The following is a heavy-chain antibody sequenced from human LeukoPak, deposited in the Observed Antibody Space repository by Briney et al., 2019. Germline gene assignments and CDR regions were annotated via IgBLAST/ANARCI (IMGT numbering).Heavy chain of an antibody. CDR1: GFAFNYYC. CDR3: ARILLRESSNYNPFDL. Sequence: GGSLRLSCAASGFAFNYYCMTWVRQAPGKGLEWVANIKEDGSEIHYVDSVKGRFTISRDNAENSLYLQMNSLRAEDTAVYYCARILLRESSNYNPFDLWGRGTMVNVFS. J-gene: IGHJ3*01. CDR2: IKEDGSEI. D-gene: IGHD1-1*01. V-gene: IGHV3-7*01.